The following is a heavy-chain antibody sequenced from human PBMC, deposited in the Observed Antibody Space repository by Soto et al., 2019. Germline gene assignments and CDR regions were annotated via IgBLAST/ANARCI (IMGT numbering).Heavy chain of an antibody. J-gene: IGHJ6*02. V-gene: IGHV3-21*01. CDR2: ISSSSSYI. CDR1: GFTFSSYS. CDR3: ARGLDRGSYAAYSYYYGMDV. D-gene: IGHD1-26*01. Sequence: GGSLRLSCAASGFTFSSYSMNWVRQAPGKGLEWVSSISSSSSYIYYADSVKGRFTISRDNAKNSLYLQMNSPRAEDTAVYYCARGLDRGSYAAYSYYYGMDVWGQGTTVTVSS.